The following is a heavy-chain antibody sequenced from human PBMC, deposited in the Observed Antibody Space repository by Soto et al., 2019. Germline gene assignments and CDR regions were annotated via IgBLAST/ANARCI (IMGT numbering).Heavy chain of an antibody. CDR2: ISAYNGNT. CDR3: ARDSDFWSGYYSSWFDP. D-gene: IGHD3-3*01. J-gene: IGHJ5*02. V-gene: IGHV1-18*01. CDR1: GYTFTSYG. Sequence: QVQLVQSGAEVKKPGASVKVSCKASGYTFTSYGISWVRQAPGQGLEGMGWISAYNGNTKYAQKLQGRVTMTTDTSTSTAYMELRSLRSDDTAVYYCARDSDFWSGYYSSWFDPWGQGTLVTVSS.